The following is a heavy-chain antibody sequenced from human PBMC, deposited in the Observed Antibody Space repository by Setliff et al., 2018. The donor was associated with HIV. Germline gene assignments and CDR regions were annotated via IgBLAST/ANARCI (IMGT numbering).Heavy chain of an antibody. CDR3: AKGRLTYPDY. D-gene: IGHD1-1*01. CDR1: GFTFSSYG. CDR2: IQYDGVKK. J-gene: IGHJ4*02. Sequence: LRLSCAASGFTFSSYGMHWVRQVPGKGLEWVAVIQYDGVKKDYADSVEGRFTISRDNSENTLFLHMNSLTTEDTAIYYCAKGRLTYPDYWGQGTLVTVSS. V-gene: IGHV3-30*02.